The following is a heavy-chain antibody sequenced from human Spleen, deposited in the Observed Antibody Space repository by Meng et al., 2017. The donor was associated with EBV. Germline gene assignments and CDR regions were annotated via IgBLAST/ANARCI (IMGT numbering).Heavy chain of an antibody. CDR1: GGTFSSYA. CDR2: FIPLFGTR. D-gene: IGHD5/OR15-5a*01. Sequence: QVRVVQAGDGVKKPGSSVKVSCKASGGTFSSYAVSWVRQAPGQGLEWMGGFIPLFGTRNVAQKFRGRVTFTADESRSTVYMDLSSLRSEDTAVYYCARPFPSIVSPRLDPFGDWGQGTLVTVSS. J-gene: IGHJ4*02. CDR3: ARPFPSIVSPRLDPFGD. V-gene: IGHV1-69*01.